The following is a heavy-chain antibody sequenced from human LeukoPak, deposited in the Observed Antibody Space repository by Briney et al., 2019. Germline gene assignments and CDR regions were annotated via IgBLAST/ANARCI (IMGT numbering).Heavy chain of an antibody. CDR3: ARPAYCSSTSCYGNWGAFDI. CDR1: GYSFTSYW. J-gene: IGHJ3*02. CDR2: IYPGDSDT. D-gene: IGHD2-2*01. V-gene: IGHV5-51*01. Sequence: GESLKISCKGFGYSFTSYWIGWVRQMPGKGLEWMGIIYPGDSDTRYSPSFQGQVTISADKSISTAYLQWSSLKASDTAMYYCARPAYCSSTSCYGNWGAFDIWGQGTMVTVSS.